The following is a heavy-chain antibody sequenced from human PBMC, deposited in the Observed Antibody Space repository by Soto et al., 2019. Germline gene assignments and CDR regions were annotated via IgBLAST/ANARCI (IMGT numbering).Heavy chain of an antibody. CDR2: INHSGST. D-gene: IGHD2-2*01. CDR3: ARVRYCSSTSCYRRDYYYYMDV. V-gene: IGHV4-34*01. CDR1: GGSFSGYY. J-gene: IGHJ6*03. Sequence: QVQLQQWGAGLLKPSETLSLTCAVYGGSFSGYYWSWIRQPPGKGLEWIGEINHSGSTNYNPSLKSRVTISVDTSKNQFSLKLSSVTAADTAVYYCARVRYCSSTSCYRRDYYYYMDVWGKGTTVTVSS.